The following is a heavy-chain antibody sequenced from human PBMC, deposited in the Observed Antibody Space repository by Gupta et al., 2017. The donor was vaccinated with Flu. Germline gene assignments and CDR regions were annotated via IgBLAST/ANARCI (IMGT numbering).Heavy chain of an antibody. J-gene: IGHJ4*02. Sequence: EVQLLESGGGLVQRGGSLRLSCAASGFTFSSCAMRWVRQAPGKGLEWVSAISGSGGSTYYADSVKGRFTISRDNSKNTLYLQMNSLRAEDTAVYYCAKLSGQQWLVIYWGQGTLVTVSS. CDR3: AKLSGQQWLVIY. V-gene: IGHV3-23*01. CDR2: ISGSGGST. CDR1: GFTFSSCA. D-gene: IGHD6-19*01.